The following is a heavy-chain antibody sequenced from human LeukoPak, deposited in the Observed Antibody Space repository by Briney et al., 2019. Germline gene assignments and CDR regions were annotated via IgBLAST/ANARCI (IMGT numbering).Heavy chain of an antibody. CDR1: GFTFSSYS. J-gene: IGHJ4*02. CDR3: ARGDFWSGYYRYYFDY. CDR2: IKPDGIEK. Sequence: GGSLRLSCAASGFTFSSYSMSWVRQAPGKGLEWVANIKPDGIEKYYVDSVKGRFTISRDNAKNSLYLQMNSLRAEDTAVYYCARGDFWSGYYRYYFDYWGQGTLVTVSS. D-gene: IGHD3-3*01. V-gene: IGHV3-7*01.